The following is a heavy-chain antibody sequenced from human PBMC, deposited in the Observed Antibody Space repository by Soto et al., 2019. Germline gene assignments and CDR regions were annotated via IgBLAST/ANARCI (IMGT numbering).Heavy chain of an antibody. CDR3: ARDKGGRVHIVATMAYAFDI. CDR2: INPSGGST. CDR1: GYTFTSYY. V-gene: IGHV1-46*03. D-gene: IGHD5-12*01. Sequence: QVQLVQSGAEVKKPGASVKVSCKASGYTFTSYYMHWVRQAPGQGLEWMGIINPSGGSTSYAQKFQGRVTMTRDTSTSTVYMELSSLSSEDTAVYYCARDKGGRVHIVATMAYAFDIWGQGTMVTVSS. J-gene: IGHJ3*02.